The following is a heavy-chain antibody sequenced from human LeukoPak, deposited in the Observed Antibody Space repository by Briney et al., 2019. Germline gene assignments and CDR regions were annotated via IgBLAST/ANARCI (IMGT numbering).Heavy chain of an antibody. Sequence: PSETLSLTCNVSGDSITSGAFYWAWIRQSPGKGLEWIGNVYYSGSTQYNPSLRGRVSISMDKTKNQFSLNLNSVSVTDTAIYYCARRDYAAWFDPWGQGTLVTVSP. D-gene: IGHD4/OR15-4a*01. J-gene: IGHJ5*02. CDR3: ARRDYAAWFDP. CDR2: VYYSGST. CDR1: GDSITSGAFY. V-gene: IGHV4-39*01.